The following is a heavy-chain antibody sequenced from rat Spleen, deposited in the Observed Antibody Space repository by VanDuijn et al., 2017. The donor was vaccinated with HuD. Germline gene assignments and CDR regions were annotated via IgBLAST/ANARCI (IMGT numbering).Heavy chain of an antibody. CDR3: ASDWEDLGGEEYFDY. CDR2: ISPSGGST. D-gene: IGHD5-1*01. V-gene: IGHV5-19*01. CDR1: GFTFSNYG. J-gene: IGHJ2*01. Sequence: EVQLVESGGGLVQPGRSLKLSCAASGFTFSNYGMHWIRQAPTKGLEWVASISPSGGSTYYRDSVKGRFTISRDNAKSTLYLQMDSLGSEDKATYYCASDWEDLGGEEYFDYWGQGVMVTVSS.